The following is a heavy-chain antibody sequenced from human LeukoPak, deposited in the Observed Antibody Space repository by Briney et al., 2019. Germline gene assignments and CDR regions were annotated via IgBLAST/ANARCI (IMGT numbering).Heavy chain of an antibody. Sequence: GGSLRHSCVASGFTFSTYAMSWVRQAPGKGLEWVSVISGSGVTTNYADSVMRRFTISRDNSKNTVYLQMNSLRAEDTALYYCATLQYFDWLSVGNYWGQGTLVTVSS. D-gene: IGHD3-9*01. V-gene: IGHV3-23*01. CDR1: GFTFSTYA. CDR3: ATLQYFDWLSVGNY. J-gene: IGHJ4*02. CDR2: ISGSGVTT.